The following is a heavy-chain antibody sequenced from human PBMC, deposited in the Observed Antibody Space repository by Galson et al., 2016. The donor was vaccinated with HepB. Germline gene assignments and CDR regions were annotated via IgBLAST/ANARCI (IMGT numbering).Heavy chain of an antibody. CDR3: AKDMTTMVRGVMHY. Sequence: SLRLSCAASGFTFSSYAMSWVRQAPGKGLEWVSAISGSGGSRYYADSVKGRFTISRDNSKNTPYLQMNSLRAEDTALYYCAKDMTTMVRGVMHYWGQGTLVIVSS. V-gene: IGHV3-23*01. CDR1: GFTFSSYA. J-gene: IGHJ4*02. D-gene: IGHD3-10*01. CDR2: ISGSGGSR.